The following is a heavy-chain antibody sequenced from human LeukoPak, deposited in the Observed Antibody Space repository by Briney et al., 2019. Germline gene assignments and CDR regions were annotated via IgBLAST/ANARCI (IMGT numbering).Heavy chain of an antibody. Sequence: SETLSLTCTVSGSSISSGFYWGWIRQPPGKGLEWIGNFYHSGSTYYNPSLKSRVTISEDTSKNQFSLRLSSLTAADTAVYYCARIMTTVAFLFDYWGQGTLVTVSS. CDR1: GSSISSGFY. CDR2: FYHSGST. V-gene: IGHV4-38-2*02. CDR3: ARIMTTVAFLFDY. D-gene: IGHD4-23*01. J-gene: IGHJ4*02.